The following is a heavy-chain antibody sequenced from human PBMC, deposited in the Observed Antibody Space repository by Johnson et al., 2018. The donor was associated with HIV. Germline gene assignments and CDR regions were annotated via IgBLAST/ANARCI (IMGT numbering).Heavy chain of an antibody. CDR1: GFTFSSYG. D-gene: IGHD2-15*01. V-gene: IGHV3-33*08. Sequence: QVQLVESGGGVVRPGGSLRLSCAASGFTFSSYGMHWVRQAPGKGLEWVAVIWYDGSNKYYADSVKGRFTISRDNSKNTLYWQMKRLRAEETAVYYCAGDDGGGGHAFEIWGQGTMVTVSS. J-gene: IGHJ3*02. CDR2: IWYDGSNK. CDR3: AGDDGGGGHAFEI.